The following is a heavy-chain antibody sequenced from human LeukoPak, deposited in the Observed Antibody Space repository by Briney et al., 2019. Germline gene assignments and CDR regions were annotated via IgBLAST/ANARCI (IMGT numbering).Heavy chain of an antibody. CDR1: GFTFRYYW. D-gene: IGHD3-16*01. V-gene: IGHV3-7*01. J-gene: IGHJ4*02. CDR3: ARRGNAYSEGAY. Sequence: PGGSLRLSCAASGFTFRYYWMTWVRQAPGKGLEWAANMNSDGSETYYVDSVRGRFTISRDNAKNSLFLQMTSLRAEDTAVYYGARRGNAYSEGAYWGQGTLVIVSS. CDR2: MNSDGSET.